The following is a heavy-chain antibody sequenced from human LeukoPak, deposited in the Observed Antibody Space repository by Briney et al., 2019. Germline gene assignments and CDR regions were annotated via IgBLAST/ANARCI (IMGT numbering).Heavy chain of an antibody. J-gene: IGHJ4*02. CDR3: AREYSSSSGKALDY. CDR1: SGSLGSYY. Sequence: AETLSLTCTVSSGSLGSYYWNWLRQPAGKGLEWIGHIYTSGSTNYNPSLKSRVTMSVDTPKNQFSLKLNSVTAADTAFYYCAREYSSSSGKALDYWGQGTLVTVSS. D-gene: IGHD6-6*01. V-gene: IGHV4-4*07. CDR2: IYTSGST.